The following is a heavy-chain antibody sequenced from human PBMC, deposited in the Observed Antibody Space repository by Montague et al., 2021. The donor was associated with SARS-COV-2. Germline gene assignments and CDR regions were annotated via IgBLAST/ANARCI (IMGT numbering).Heavy chain of an antibody. CDR2: IDTAGHT. CDR1: GFSFSNYD. CDR3: ARETTVQYYYAMDV. Sequence: SLRLSCPASGFSFSNYDMYWVRQVTGKGLEWVSGIDTAGHTYYPGSVKGRFTISRENANNSLYLQMNSLRDGDTAVYYCARETTVQYYYAMDVWGQGTTVTVSS. J-gene: IGHJ6*02. D-gene: IGHD3-16*01. V-gene: IGHV3-13*04.